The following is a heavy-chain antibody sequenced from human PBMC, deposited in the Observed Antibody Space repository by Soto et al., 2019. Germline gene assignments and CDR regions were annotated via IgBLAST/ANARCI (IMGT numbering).Heavy chain of an antibody. D-gene: IGHD1-26*01. CDR1: GFTFSSYW. V-gene: IGHV3-7*05. CDR2: IKQDGSEK. CDR3: ARSIVGAIDGMDV. J-gene: IGHJ6*02. Sequence: GGSLRLSCAASGFTFSSYWVSWVRQAPGKGLEWVANIKQDGSEKYYVDSVKGRFTISRDNAKNSLYLQMNSLRAEDTAVYYCARSIVGAIDGMDVWGQGTTVTVSS.